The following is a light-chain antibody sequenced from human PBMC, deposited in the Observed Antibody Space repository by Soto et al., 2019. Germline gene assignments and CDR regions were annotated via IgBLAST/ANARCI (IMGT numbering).Light chain of an antibody. Sequence: EIVLTQSPATLSSFPGDRVTLSCRASQYINTRLAWYQHRPGQAPRLLIYQTSRRAAGIPARFSASGSGRDFTLTISDVQPEDFALYYCHQRQSWPRTFGQGTKVDI. CDR1: QYINTR. CDR3: HQRQSWPRT. V-gene: IGKV3-11*02. CDR2: QTS. J-gene: IGKJ1*01.